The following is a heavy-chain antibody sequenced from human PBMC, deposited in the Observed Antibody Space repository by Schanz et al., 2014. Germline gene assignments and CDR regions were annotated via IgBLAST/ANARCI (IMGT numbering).Heavy chain of an antibody. V-gene: IGHV1-18*01. CDR1: GYTFTSHG. Sequence: QGQLVQSGAEVKKPGASLKVSCKASGYTFTSHGISWVRQAPGQGLEWMGWISAYNGHTDYAQKLEGRVTLTTDTSTSTAYMELRNLRSDDTAVYYCARGRTFDYWGQGTLVTVSS. CDR2: ISAYNGHT. J-gene: IGHJ4*02. CDR3: ARGRTFDY.